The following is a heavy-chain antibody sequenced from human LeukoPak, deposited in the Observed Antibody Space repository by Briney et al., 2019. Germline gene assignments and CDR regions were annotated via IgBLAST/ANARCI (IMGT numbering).Heavy chain of an antibody. Sequence: SETLSLTCTVSGGSISSGIYYRAWIRQRPGKGLEWIGSIYYRGNTYYNPSLKSRVTLSVDTSKNQFSLNLSSVTAADTAVYYCARHGDGGPAEYFRHWGQGTLVTVSS. CDR3: ARHGDGGPAEYFRH. D-gene: IGHD4-23*01. J-gene: IGHJ1*01. CDR1: GGSISSGIYY. V-gene: IGHV4-39*01. CDR2: IYYRGNT.